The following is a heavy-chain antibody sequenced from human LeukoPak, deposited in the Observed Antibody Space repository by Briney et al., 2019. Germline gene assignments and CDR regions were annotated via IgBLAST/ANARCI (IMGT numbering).Heavy chain of an antibody. J-gene: IGHJ4*02. Sequence: GGSLRLSCAASGFTFSNYGMHWVRQAPGKGLEWVGFIRYDGRNKYYADSVKGRSTISRDNSKNTLYLQMNSLRAEDTAVYYCARGRPLRSIDYWGQGTLVTVSS. CDR3: ARGRPLRSIDY. CDR2: IRYDGRNK. CDR1: GFTFSNYG. D-gene: IGHD3-3*01. V-gene: IGHV3-30*02.